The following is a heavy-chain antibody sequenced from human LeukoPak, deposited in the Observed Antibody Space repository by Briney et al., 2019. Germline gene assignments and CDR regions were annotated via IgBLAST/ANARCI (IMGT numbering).Heavy chain of an antibody. D-gene: IGHD6-13*01. Sequence: GGSLRLSCAASGFTFGSYAMTWVRQAPGKGLEWVSAIGDSTYSADSVKGRFTISRDNSKNTLYLQMNSLRGEDTAVYYCAKATRPADSSSNYVDFDCWGQGTRVTVSS. V-gene: IGHV3-23*01. CDR2: IGDST. CDR3: AKATRPADSSSNYVDFDC. J-gene: IGHJ4*02. CDR1: GFTFGSYA.